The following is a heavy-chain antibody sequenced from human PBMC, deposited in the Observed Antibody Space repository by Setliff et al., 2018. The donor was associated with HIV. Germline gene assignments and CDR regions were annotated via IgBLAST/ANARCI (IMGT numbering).Heavy chain of an antibody. D-gene: IGHD3-3*01. CDR2: IYHSGGT. CDR3: ARVPFTTGFDY. Sequence: TLSLTCAVSGYSISSGYYWGWIRQPPGRGLEWIGNIYHSGGTHYNPSLRSRVTISVDTSKNHSSLKLSSVTAADTAVFYCARVPFTTGFDYWGQGILVTVSS. V-gene: IGHV4-38-2*01. CDR1: GYSISSGYY. J-gene: IGHJ4*02.